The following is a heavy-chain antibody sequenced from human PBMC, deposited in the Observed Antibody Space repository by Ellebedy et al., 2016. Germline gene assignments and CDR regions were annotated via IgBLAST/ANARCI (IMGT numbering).Heavy chain of an antibody. V-gene: IGHV3-49*03. J-gene: IGHJ4*02. CDR2: IRSKAYGGTT. Sequence: GESLKISXSGSGFTFGDYAMSWFRQAPGKGLEGVGFIRSKAYGGTTEYAASVKGRFTISRDDSKNTLYLQMNSLKTEDTAVYYCTTEGITMVRGVIPLDYWGQGTLVTVSS. CDR1: GFTFGDYA. CDR3: TTEGITMVRGVIPLDY. D-gene: IGHD3-10*01.